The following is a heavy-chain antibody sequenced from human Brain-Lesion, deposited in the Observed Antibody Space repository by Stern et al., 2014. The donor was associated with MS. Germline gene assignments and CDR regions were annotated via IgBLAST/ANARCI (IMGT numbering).Heavy chain of an antibody. D-gene: IGHD6-13*01. V-gene: IGHV3-23*04. CDR2: VSVSGETT. CDR1: GFTFSNFA. J-gene: IGHJ5*02. Sequence: VHLVESGGRLVQPWGSLRLSCAASGFTFSNFAMSWVRKAPGKGLEWVSAVSVSGETTHYADSVRGRFTISRDNSKNTLYLQMNRLRAEDTAVYFCAKEEGSSWSSPFSSWGQGTLVTVSS. CDR3: AKEEGSSWSSPFSS.